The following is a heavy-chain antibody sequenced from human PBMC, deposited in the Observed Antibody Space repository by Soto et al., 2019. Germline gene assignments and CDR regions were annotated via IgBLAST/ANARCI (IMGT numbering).Heavy chain of an antibody. D-gene: IGHD3-16*01. CDR1: GFTFSSYG. J-gene: IGHJ4*02. CDR2: ISYDGSNK. V-gene: IGHV3-30*18. CDR3: AKATWGY. Sequence: QVQLVESGGGVVQPGRSLRLSCAASGFTFSSYGMHWVRQAPGKGLEWVAVISYDGSNKYYADSVKGRFTISRDNSKNTLYLQMNSLRAEDTAVYYCAKATWGYWGQGTLVIVSS.